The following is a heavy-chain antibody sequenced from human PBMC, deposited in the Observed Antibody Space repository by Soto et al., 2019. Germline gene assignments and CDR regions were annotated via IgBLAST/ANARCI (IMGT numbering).Heavy chain of an antibody. D-gene: IGHD2-2*01. CDR3: ARGHLAVVPVASWFYFMDV. J-gene: IGHJ6*03. V-gene: IGHV1-3*01. CDR1: GYTFTNYA. CDR2: INAGNGNT. Sequence: ASVKVSCKASGYTFTNYAVHWVRQAPGQRLEWMGWINAGNGNTRFSQNLQGRVTITRDTSARTVYMELSSLRSEDTAVYYCARGHLAVVPVASWFYFMDVWGKGTTVTVSS.